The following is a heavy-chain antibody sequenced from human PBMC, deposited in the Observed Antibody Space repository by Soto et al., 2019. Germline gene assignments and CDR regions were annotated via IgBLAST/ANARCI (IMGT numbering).Heavy chain of an antibody. D-gene: IGHD3-3*01. CDR2: ISYDGSNK. CDR1: GFTFSSYG. Sequence: QVQLVESGGGVVQPGRSLRLSCAASGFTFSSYGMHWVRQAPGKGLEWVAVISYDGSNKYYADSVKGRFIISRDNSKNTLYLQMNSLRAEDTAVYYCAKDRQYYDFWTTLDIWGQGTMVTVSS. J-gene: IGHJ3*02. V-gene: IGHV3-30*18. CDR3: AKDRQYYDFWTTLDI.